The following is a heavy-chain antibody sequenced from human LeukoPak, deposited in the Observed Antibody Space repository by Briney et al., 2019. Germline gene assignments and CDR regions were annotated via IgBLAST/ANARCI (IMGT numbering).Heavy chain of an antibody. CDR3: AKGYYGSGSYMYYFDY. CDR1: GFTFSSYG. CDR2: ISGSGGST. V-gene: IGHV3-23*01. D-gene: IGHD3-10*01. Sequence: PGGSLRLSCAASGFTFSSYGMSWVRQAPGKGLEWVSAISGSGGSTYYADSVKGRFTISRDNSKNTLYLQMNSLRAEDTAVYYCAKGYYGSGSYMYYFDYWGQGTLVTVSS. J-gene: IGHJ4*02.